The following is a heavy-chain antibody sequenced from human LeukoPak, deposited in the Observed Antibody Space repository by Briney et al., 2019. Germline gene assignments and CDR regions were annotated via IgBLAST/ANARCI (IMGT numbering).Heavy chain of an antibody. CDR1: GYTFTSYY. CDR2: IIPSGGST. V-gene: IGHV1-46*01. Sequence: ASAKVSCKASGYTFTSYYIHWVRQAPGQGLEWMGIIIPSGGSTSYAQKFQDRVTMTRDTSTSTVYMELNSLRSEDTAVYYCARRGDCSGSSCNYDNWGQGTLVTVSS. J-gene: IGHJ4*02. CDR3: ARRGDCSGSSCNYDN. D-gene: IGHD2-15*01.